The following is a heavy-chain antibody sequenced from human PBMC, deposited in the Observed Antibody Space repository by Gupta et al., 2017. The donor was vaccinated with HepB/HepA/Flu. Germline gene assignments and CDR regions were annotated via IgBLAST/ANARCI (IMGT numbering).Heavy chain of an antibody. J-gene: IGHJ6*03. Sequence: QVQLQESGPGLVKPSETLSLTCTVSGGSMSPYYWSWIRQPPGKGLEWIAYIYYSGSTNYNPSLKSRVSISVDTAKNQFSLQLRYVNASDTAVYYSARGPDYYMEVWGKGATVTVSS. CDR2: IYYSGST. CDR1: GGSMSPYY. CDR3: ARGPDYYMEV. V-gene: IGHV4-59*01.